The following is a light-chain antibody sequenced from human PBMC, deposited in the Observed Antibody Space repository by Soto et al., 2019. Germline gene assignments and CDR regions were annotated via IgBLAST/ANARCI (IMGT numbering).Light chain of an antibody. J-gene: IGLJ1*01. CDR1: SSDVGSYNF. CDR3: CSYTTSDTYV. V-gene: IGLV2-14*03. Sequence: QSALTQPASVSGSPGQSITISCTGTSSDVGSYNFVSWYQQHPGTAPNLIISEVDNRPSGVSNLFSGSKFGNTASLTISGLQSEDEADYYCCSYTTSDTYVFGTGTKLTV. CDR2: EVD.